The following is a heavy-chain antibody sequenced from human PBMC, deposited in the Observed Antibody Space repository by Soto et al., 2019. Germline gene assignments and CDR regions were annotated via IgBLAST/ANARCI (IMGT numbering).Heavy chain of an antibody. CDR2: IYYDGRS. V-gene: IGHV4-31*03. Sequence: SLTGSVSGDSIGRNGYFWTCIRQHPGKGLEWIGYIYYDGRSYYTPSLKSRVIISVDTSKNQFSLNLTAVTAADTAVYYCARGTMLRGPGYYYAMDVWGQGTTVTVSS. J-gene: IGHJ6*02. CDR3: ARGTMLRGPGYYYAMDV. D-gene: IGHD3-10*01. CDR1: GDSIGRNGYF.